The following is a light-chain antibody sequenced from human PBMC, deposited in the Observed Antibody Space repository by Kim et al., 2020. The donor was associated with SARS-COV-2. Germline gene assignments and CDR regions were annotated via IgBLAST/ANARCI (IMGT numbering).Light chain of an antibody. Sequence: SPGERATLSCRASQSISSSYLAWYQQRPGQAPRLLIHGASSRATDIPDKFSGSGSGTDFTLTISRLEPEDVAVYYCQQYVNLPLTFGQGTKVEIK. CDR2: GAS. CDR1: QSISSSY. V-gene: IGKV3-20*01. CDR3: QQYVNLPLT. J-gene: IGKJ1*01.